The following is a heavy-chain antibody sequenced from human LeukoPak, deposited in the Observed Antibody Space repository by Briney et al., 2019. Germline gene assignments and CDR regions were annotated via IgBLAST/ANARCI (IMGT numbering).Heavy chain of an antibody. Sequence: GGSLRLSCAASGFTFDDYGMSWVRQAPGKGLEWVPGINWNGGSTGYADSVKGRFTISRDNGKNSLYLQMNSPRAEDTAFYYCARGTLYTAAGAPLDTWGQGTLVTVSS. CDR1: GFTFDDYG. CDR2: INWNGGST. J-gene: IGHJ5*02. D-gene: IGHD6-13*01. CDR3: ARGTLYTAAGAPLDT. V-gene: IGHV3-20*04.